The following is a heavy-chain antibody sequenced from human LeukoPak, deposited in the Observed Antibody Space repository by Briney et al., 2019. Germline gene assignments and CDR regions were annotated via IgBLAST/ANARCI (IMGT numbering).Heavy chain of an antibody. Sequence: GGSLRLSCAASGLTFSSYAMRWVRQAPGRGLERVSAISGSGGGTYYADSVKGRFTISRENSKNTLYLQRDSFRAEDTAGISGAKSPPQSSVVVVAATPDLFDYWGQGTLVTVSS. D-gene: IGHD2-15*01. J-gene: IGHJ4*02. CDR2: ISGSGGGT. CDR1: GLTFSSYA. CDR3: AKSPPQSSVVVVAATPDLFDY. V-gene: IGHV3-23*01.